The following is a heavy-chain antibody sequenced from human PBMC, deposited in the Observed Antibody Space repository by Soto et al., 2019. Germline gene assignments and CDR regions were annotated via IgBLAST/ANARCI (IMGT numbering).Heavy chain of an antibody. V-gene: IGHV3-21*01. CDR1: GFTFSSYS. CDR3: ASSTGSDYYYYYGMDV. J-gene: IGHJ6*02. Sequence: EVQLVESGGGLVKPGGSLRLSCAASGFTFSSYSMNWVRQAPGKGLEWVSSTSSSSSYIYYADSVKGRFTISRDNAKNSLYLQMNSLRAEDTAVYYCASSTGSDYYYYYGMDVWGQGTTVTVSS. CDR2: TSSSSSYI. D-gene: IGHD6-25*01.